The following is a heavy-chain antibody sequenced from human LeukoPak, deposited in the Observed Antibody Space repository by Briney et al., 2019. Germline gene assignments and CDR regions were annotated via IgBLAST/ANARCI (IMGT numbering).Heavy chain of an antibody. J-gene: IGHJ4*02. V-gene: IGHV1-8*03. D-gene: IGHD3-10*01. CDR1: GYTFTSYG. CDR3: ARLTLGYGSGSYYRRYYFDY. CDR2: MNPNSGNT. Sequence: ASVKVSCKASGYTFTSYGTSWVRQATGQGLEWMGWMNPNSGNTGYAQKFQGRVTITRNTSISTAYMELSSLRSEDTAVYYCARLTLGYGSGSYYRRYYFDYWGQGTLVTVSS.